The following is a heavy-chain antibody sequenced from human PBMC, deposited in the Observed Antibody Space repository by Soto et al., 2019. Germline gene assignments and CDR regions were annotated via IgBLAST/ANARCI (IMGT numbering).Heavy chain of an antibody. CDR3: ANVGDYDILTGSLDY. Sequence: EVQLLESGGGLVQPGGSLRLSCAASGFTFSSYAMSWVRQAPGKGPEWVSAISGSGGSTYYADSVKGRFTISRDNSKNTLYLQMNSLRAEDTAVYYCANVGDYDILTGSLDYWGQGTLVTVSS. D-gene: IGHD3-9*01. CDR1: GFTFSSYA. V-gene: IGHV3-23*01. CDR2: ISGSGGST. J-gene: IGHJ4*02.